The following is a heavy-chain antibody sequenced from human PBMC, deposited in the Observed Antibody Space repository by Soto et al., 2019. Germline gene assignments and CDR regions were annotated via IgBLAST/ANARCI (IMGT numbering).Heavy chain of an antibody. V-gene: IGHV4-39*01. Sequence: KGLEWPGNIYSTGSTYYNPSLSRRVTINVDTSKNQFSMKLSSVTAADTAVYYCAFPKGRTDANSLFVDMDVWVQGTTV. CDR2: IYSTGST. CDR3: AFPKGRTDANSLFVDMDV. D-gene: IGHD2-8*01. J-gene: IGHJ6*02.